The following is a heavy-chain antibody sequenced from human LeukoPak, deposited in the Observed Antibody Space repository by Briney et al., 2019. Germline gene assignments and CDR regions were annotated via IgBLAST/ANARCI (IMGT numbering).Heavy chain of an antibody. CDR2: IYYSGST. CDR3: ARARYYYDSSGYYSYYFDS. Sequence: PSETLSLTCTVSGGSISSYYWSWIRHPPGKGLEWIGYIYYSGSTNYNPSLKSRVTISVDTSKTQFSVKLSSVTAADTAVYYCARARYYYDSSGYYSYYFDSWGQGALVTVSS. D-gene: IGHD3-22*01. V-gene: IGHV4-59*01. J-gene: IGHJ4*02. CDR1: GGSISSYY.